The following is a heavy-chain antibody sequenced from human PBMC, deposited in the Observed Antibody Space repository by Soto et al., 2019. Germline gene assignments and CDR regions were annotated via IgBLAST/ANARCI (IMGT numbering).Heavy chain of an antibody. D-gene: IGHD1-7*01. J-gene: IGHJ6*02. Sequence: QLQLQESGPGLVKPSETLSLTCSVSGGSISRTNYYWVWIRQSPGKGLEWIGSIYYSGNTHNNPSLKRRVTLSIDTSKNQFSLKLSSVTAADTAVYYCARQVVSGTTGGMDVWGLGTTVTVSS. CDR2: IYYSGNT. V-gene: IGHV4-39*01. CDR3: ARQVVSGTTGGMDV. CDR1: GGSISRTNYY.